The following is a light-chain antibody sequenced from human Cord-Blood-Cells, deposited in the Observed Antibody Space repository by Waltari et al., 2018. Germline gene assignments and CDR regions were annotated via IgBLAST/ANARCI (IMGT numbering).Light chain of an antibody. CDR1: SSTIGSNY. J-gene: IGLJ3*02. CDR3: AAWDDSLSGPV. CDR2: RNN. V-gene: IGLV1-47*01. Sequence: QSVLTQPPSASGTPGQRVTISCSGSSSTIGSNYVYWYQQLPGTAPKLLIYRNNQRPSGVPDRFSGSKSGTSASLASSGLRSEDEADYYCAAWDDSLSGPVFGGGTKLTVL.